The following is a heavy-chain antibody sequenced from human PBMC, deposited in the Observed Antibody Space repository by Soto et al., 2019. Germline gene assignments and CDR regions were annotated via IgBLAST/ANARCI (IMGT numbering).Heavy chain of an antibody. D-gene: IGHD3-22*01. Sequence: ASVKVSCKASGYTFTGYYMHWVRQAPGQGLEWMGWINPNSGGTNYAQKFQGRVTMTRDTSISTAYMELSRLRSDDTAVYYCARAPFSYYYASSSYYYGMDVWGQGTTVTVSS. CDR3: ARAPFSYYYASSSYYYGMDV. CDR1: GYTFTGYY. J-gene: IGHJ6*02. V-gene: IGHV1-2*02. CDR2: INPNSGGT.